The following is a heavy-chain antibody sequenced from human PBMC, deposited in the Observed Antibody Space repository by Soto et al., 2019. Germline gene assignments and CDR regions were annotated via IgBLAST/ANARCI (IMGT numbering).Heavy chain of an antibody. CDR2: VYHSGST. CDR3: ARDTGLAPTVWGY. J-gene: IGHJ4*03. D-gene: IGHD7-27*01. V-gene: IGHV4-31*03. CDR1: GDSIRGGGHY. Sequence: QVQLQASGPGLVKPSQTLSLTCSVSGDSIRGGGHYWNWIRQFPGKCLEWIGYVYHSGSTHYNPSLRGRLTISIDTSKNQVSLRLISVTAADTALYYCARDTGLAPTVWGYWGHGTQVTVSS.